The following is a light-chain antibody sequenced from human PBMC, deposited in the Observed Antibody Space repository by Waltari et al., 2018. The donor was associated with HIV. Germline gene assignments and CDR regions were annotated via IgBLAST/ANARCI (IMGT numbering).Light chain of an antibody. J-gene: IGLJ1*01. CDR3: NSYRSDSTYV. Sequence: QSALTQPASVSGSPGQSITISCTGTSRDVGGYNFVSWYQQHPGKVPNLIIYEVSKRPSGVSNRFSASKSGNTTSLTISGLQAEDEADYYCNSYRSDSTYVFGTGTKVTVL. CDR1: SRDVGGYNF. CDR2: EVS. V-gene: IGLV2-14*03.